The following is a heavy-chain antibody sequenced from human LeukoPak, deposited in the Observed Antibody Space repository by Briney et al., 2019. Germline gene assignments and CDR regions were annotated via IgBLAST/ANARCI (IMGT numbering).Heavy chain of an antibody. V-gene: IGHV3-48*04. CDR1: GFIFSSYT. D-gene: IGHD2-2*01. Sequence: GGSLRLSCGTSGFIFSSYTMNWVRQAPGKGLEWVSYISSSGSTIYYADSVKGRFTISRDNAKNSLYLQMNSLRAEDTAVYYCARDSRVPAATVNDYWGQGTLVTVSS. CDR2: ISSSGSTI. J-gene: IGHJ4*02. CDR3: ARDSRVPAATVNDY.